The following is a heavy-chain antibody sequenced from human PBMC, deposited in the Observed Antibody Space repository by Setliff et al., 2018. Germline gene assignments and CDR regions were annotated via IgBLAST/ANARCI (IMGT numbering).Heavy chain of an antibody. CDR2: IYSSGST. J-gene: IGHJ3*02. D-gene: IGHD1-26*01. Sequence: PGGSLRLSCEVSGFTLSSNYMSWVRQAPGLGLEWVSFIYSSGSTYHAESVKGRFTISRDNSKNTLYPQMNSLRVEDTAVYYCASGGGSSGYAFNIWGQGTMVTVSS. CDR3: ASGGGSSGYAFNI. CDR1: GFTLSSNY. V-gene: IGHV3-53*01.